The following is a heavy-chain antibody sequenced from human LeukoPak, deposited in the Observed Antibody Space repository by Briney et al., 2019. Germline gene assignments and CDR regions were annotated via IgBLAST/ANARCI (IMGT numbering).Heavy chain of an antibody. CDR3: AKDGGRAPGGGIGSILPIDLDWYFDL. D-gene: IGHD3-16*01. J-gene: IGHJ2*01. CDR1: GFTFSSYG. Sequence: PGGSLRLSCAASGFTFSSYGMHWVRQAPGKGLEWVAVISYDGSNKYYADSVKGRFTISRDNSRNTVYLQMNSLRAEDTALYFCAKDGGRAPGGGIGSILPIDLDWYFDLWGRGTLVTVSS. V-gene: IGHV3-30*18. CDR2: ISYDGSNK.